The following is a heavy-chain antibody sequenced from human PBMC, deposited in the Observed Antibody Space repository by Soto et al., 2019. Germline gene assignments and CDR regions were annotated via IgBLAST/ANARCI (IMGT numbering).Heavy chain of an antibody. CDR2: IYPGDSDT. CDR3: ARQEGYCTNGVCPNYYYYYMDV. Sequence: PGESLKISCKGSGYSFTSYWIGWVRQMPGKGLEWMGIIYPGDSDTRYSPSFQGQVTISADKSISTAYLQWSSLKASDTAMYYCARQEGYCTNGVCPNYYYYYMDVWGKGTTVTVSS. CDR1: GYSFTSYW. D-gene: IGHD2-8*01. V-gene: IGHV5-51*01. J-gene: IGHJ6*03.